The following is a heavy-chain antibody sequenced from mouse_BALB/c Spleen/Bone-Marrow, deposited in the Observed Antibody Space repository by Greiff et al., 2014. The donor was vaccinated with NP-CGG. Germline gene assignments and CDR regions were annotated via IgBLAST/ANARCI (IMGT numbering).Heavy chain of an antibody. Sequence: VQLQQSGAELVKPGTSVKLSCTASGFNIKDTYMPWVKQRPEKGLEWIGRIDPANGNTKYDPKFQGKATITADTSSNTAYLQLSSLTSEDTAVYYGAPDYYGSSQFAYWGQGTLVTVSA. CDR3: APDYYGSSQFAY. V-gene: IGHV14-3*02. D-gene: IGHD1-1*01. CDR1: GFNIKDTY. J-gene: IGHJ3*01. CDR2: IDPANGNT.